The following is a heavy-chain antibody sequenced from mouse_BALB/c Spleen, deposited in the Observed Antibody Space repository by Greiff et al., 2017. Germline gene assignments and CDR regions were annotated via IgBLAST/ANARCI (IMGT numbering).Heavy chain of an antibody. Sequence: EVQLVESGPSLVKPSQTLSLTCSVTGDSITSGYWNWIRKFPGNKLEYMGYISYSGSTYYNPSLKSRISITRDTSKNQYYLQLNSVTTEDTATYYCAKGDYDYDWFAYWGQGTLVTVSA. CDR1: GDSITSGY. CDR3: AKGDYDYDWFAY. D-gene: IGHD2-4*01. J-gene: IGHJ3*01. CDR2: ISYSGST. V-gene: IGHV3-8*02.